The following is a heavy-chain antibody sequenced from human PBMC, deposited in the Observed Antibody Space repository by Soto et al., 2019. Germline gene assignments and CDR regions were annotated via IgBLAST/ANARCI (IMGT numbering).Heavy chain of an antibody. CDR3: ARGYSGLLWFGGALDY. CDR2: IYYSGST. J-gene: IGHJ4*02. V-gene: IGHV4-59*01. D-gene: IGHD3-10*01. Sequence: SETLSLTCTVSGGSISSYYWSWIRQPPGKGLEWTGYIYYSGSTNYNPSLKSRVTISVDTSKNQFSLKLSSVTAADTAVYYCARGYSGLLWFGGALDYWGQGTLVTVAS. CDR1: GGSISSYY.